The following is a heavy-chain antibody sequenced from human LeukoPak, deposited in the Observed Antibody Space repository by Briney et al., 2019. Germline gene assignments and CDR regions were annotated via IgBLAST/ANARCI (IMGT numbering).Heavy chain of an antibody. CDR2: ISSSSSYI. D-gene: IGHD1-26*01. CDR1: GFTFSSYG. J-gene: IGHJ4*02. Sequence: GGSLRLSCAASGFTFSSYGMHWVRQAPGKGLEWVSSISSSSSYIYYADSVKGRFTISRDNAKNSLYLQMNSLRAEDTAVYYCASGSGSYYFNYFDYWGQGTLVTVSS. V-gene: IGHV3-21*01. CDR3: ASGSGSYYFNYFDY.